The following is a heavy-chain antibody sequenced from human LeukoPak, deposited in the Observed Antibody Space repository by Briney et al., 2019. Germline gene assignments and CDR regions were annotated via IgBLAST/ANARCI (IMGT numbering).Heavy chain of an antibody. Sequence: EASVKVSCKASGYTFTSYGISWVRQAPGQGLEWMGWISAYNGNTNYAQKLQGRVTMTTDTSTSTAYMELRSLRSDDTAVYYCARDYNRNGDADAFDIWGQGTMVTVSS. D-gene: IGHD1-1*01. CDR3: ARDYNRNGDADAFDI. V-gene: IGHV1-18*01. CDR2: ISAYNGNT. CDR1: GYTFTSYG. J-gene: IGHJ3*02.